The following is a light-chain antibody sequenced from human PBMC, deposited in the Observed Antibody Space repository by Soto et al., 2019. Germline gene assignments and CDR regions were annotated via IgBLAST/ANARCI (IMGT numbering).Light chain of an antibody. CDR1: SSDVGSYNL. Sequence: QSALTQPASVSGSPGQSITISCTGTSSDVGSYNLVSWYQQHPGKAPKLMIYEGSKRPSGVSNRFFGSKSGNTTSLTIAGLQADDEADDYCCSYAGSSRLDVFGTGTKLTVL. J-gene: IGLJ1*01. CDR3: CSYAGSSRLDV. CDR2: EGS. V-gene: IGLV2-23*01.